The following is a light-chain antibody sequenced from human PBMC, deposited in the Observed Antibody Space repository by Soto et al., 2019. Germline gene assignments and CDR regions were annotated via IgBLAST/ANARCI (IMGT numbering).Light chain of an antibody. CDR1: QDISRF. CDR2: DTS. CDR3: LQHNTYPYT. V-gene: IGKV1-17*03. Sequence: DVQMIQSPSAMSASVGDRVTITCRASQDISRFAAWFQQKPGKAPERLIYDTSTLQVGVPSRFSGGGSGTEFTLAISGLQPDDSATYYCLQHNTYPYTFGQGTKLEIK. J-gene: IGKJ2*01.